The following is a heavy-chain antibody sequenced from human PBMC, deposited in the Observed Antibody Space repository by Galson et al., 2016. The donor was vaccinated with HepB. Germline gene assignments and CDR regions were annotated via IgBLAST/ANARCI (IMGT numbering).Heavy chain of an antibody. D-gene: IGHD1-26*01. V-gene: IGHV3-23*01. J-gene: IGHJ4*02. CDR3: AKRRGAAMIAAKVGDDF. CDR1: GFTFDTYA. CDR2: VSGSGVST. Sequence: SLRLSCAASGFTFDTYAMNWVRQAPGKGLEWVSTVSGSGVSTYYADSVKGRFTISRDNSKSTLYLQINGLRVDDTAVYYCAKRRGAAMIAAKVGDDFWGQGTLVIVSS.